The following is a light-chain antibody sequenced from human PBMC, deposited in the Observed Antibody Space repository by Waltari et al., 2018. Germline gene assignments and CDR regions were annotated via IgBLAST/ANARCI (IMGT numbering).Light chain of an antibody. Sequence: IMLTQSPGTLSLSPGDRATFSCRDSQSINTFLALSQQRPGQAPRPLIYATSSRATGIPDRFSGSESGTDFSLTISRLEPEDFAVYFCQHYVRLPATFGQGTKVEIK. CDR1: QSINTF. CDR3: QHYVRLPAT. J-gene: IGKJ1*01. CDR2: ATS. V-gene: IGKV3-20*01.